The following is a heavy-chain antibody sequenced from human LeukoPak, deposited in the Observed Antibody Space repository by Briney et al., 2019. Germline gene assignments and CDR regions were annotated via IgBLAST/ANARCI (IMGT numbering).Heavy chain of an antibody. CDR1: GFTFDDYA. V-gene: IGHV3-9*01. CDR3: AKANQRFGALFDY. J-gene: IGHJ4*02. Sequence: PGGSLRLSCAASGFTFDDYAMHWVRQAPGKGLEWVSGISWNSGSIGYADSVKGRFTISRDNAKNSLYLQMNSLRAEDTALYYCAKANQRFGALFDYWGQGTLVTVSS. D-gene: IGHD3-10*01. CDR2: ISWNSGSI.